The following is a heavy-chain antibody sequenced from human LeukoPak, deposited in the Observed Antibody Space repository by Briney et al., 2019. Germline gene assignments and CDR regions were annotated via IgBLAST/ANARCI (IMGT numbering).Heavy chain of an antibody. Sequence: SETLSLTCTVSGGSISSGSYYWSWIRQPAGKGLEWIGRIYTSGSTNYNPSLKSRVTISEDTSKNQFSLKLSSVTAADTAVYYCARDPSLWEQWPYFDYWGQGTLVTVSS. J-gene: IGHJ4*02. CDR2: IYTSGST. D-gene: IGHD6-19*01. CDR1: GGSISSGSYY. CDR3: ARDPSLWEQWPYFDY. V-gene: IGHV4-61*02.